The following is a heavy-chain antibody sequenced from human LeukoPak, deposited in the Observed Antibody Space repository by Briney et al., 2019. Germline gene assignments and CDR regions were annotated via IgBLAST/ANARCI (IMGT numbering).Heavy chain of an antibody. J-gene: IGHJ4*02. D-gene: IGHD4-17*01. CDR1: GGSFSGYY. Sequence: SETLSLTCAVYGGSFSGYYWSWIRQPPGKGLEWIGEINHSGSTNYNPSLKSRVTISVDKSKNLFSLKLSSVTAADTAVYYCARASHDYGDYSHFDYWGQGTLVTVSS. CDR2: INHSGST. V-gene: IGHV4-34*01. CDR3: ARASHDYGDYSHFDY.